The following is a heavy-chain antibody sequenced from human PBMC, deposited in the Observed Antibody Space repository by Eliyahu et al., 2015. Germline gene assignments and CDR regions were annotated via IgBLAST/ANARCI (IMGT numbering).Heavy chain of an antibody. Sequence: QVQLQESGPGRVKPSQTLSXTXTVXXXSISSGGYYXSWXRQHPGXGLEWIGYIYYSGSTYYNPSLKSRVTISVDTSKNQFSLKLSSVTAADTAVYYCARWVMTTVTFDYWGQGTLVTVSS. CDR3: ARWVMTTVTFDY. D-gene: IGHD4-11*01. J-gene: IGHJ4*02. CDR1: XXSISSGGYY. V-gene: IGHV4-31*03. CDR2: IYYSGST.